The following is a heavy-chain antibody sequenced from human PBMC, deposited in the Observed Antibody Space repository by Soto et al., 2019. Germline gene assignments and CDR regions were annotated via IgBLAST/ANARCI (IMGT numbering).Heavy chain of an antibody. Sequence: GASVKVSCKASGYTFTSYAMHWVRQAPGQKPEWMGWINAGNGNTKYSQKFQGRVTITRDTSASTTYMELSSLRSEDTAVYYCARTYLLLLRLGDRYGMDVWGQGTTVTVSS. CDR3: ARTYLLLLRLGDRYGMDV. J-gene: IGHJ6*02. D-gene: IGHD3-16*01. CDR1: GYTFTSYA. V-gene: IGHV1-3*01. CDR2: INAGNGNT.